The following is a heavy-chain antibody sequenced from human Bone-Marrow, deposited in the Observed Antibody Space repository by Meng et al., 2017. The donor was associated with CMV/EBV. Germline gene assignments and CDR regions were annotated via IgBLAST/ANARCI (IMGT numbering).Heavy chain of an antibody. CDR1: GGSFSGYY. D-gene: IGHD4-23*01. CDR3: AREAMVVIRAIAY. Sequence: SETLSLTCAVYGGSFSGYYWSWIRQPPGKGLEWIGEINHSGSTNYNPSLKSRVTISVDTSKNQFSLKLSSVTAADTAVYYCAREAMVVIRAIAYWGQGPRVTGCS. CDR2: INHSGST. V-gene: IGHV4-34*01. J-gene: IGHJ4*02.